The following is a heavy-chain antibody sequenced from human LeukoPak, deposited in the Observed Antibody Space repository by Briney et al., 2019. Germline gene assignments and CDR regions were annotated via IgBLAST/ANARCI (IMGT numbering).Heavy chain of an antibody. D-gene: IGHD6-19*01. CDR3: AGGEPAFSSGWYTYYFDY. CDR1: GGSISSGDYY. Sequence: PSETLSLTCTVSGGSISSGDYYWSWIRQPPGKGLEWIGYIYYSGSTYYNPSLKSRDTISVDTSKNQFSLKLSSVTAADTAVYYCAGGEPAFSSGWYTYYFDYWGQGTLVTVSS. V-gene: IGHV4-30-4*01. CDR2: IYYSGST. J-gene: IGHJ4*02.